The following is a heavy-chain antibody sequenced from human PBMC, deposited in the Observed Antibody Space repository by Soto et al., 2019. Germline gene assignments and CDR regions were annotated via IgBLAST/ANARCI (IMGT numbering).Heavy chain of an antibody. V-gene: IGHV3-23*01. CDR2: ISGSGGST. CDR3: AKVEAPEWELQEVRAFDI. D-gene: IGHD1-26*01. J-gene: IGHJ3*02. CDR1: GFTFSSYA. Sequence: GGSLRLSCAASGFTFSSYAMSWVRQAPGKGLEWVSAISGSGGSTYYADSVKGRFTISRDNSKNTLYLQMNNLRAEDTAVYYCAKVEAPEWELQEVRAFDIWGQGTMVTVSS.